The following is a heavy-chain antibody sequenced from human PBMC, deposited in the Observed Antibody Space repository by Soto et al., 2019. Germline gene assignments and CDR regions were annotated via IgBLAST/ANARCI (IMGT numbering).Heavy chain of an antibody. J-gene: IGHJ4*02. V-gene: IGHV4-30-2*01. Sequence: QLQLQESGSGLVKPSQTLSLTCAVSGGSISSGGYSWSWIRQPPGKGLEWIGYIYPSGSSYYNPSLKSRVTISVDRSKNQFSLELSSVTAADTAVYYCASAGGLGAVAADYWGQGTLVTVSS. CDR3: ASAGGLGAVAADY. CDR1: GGSISSGGYS. CDR2: IYPSGSS. D-gene: IGHD6-19*01.